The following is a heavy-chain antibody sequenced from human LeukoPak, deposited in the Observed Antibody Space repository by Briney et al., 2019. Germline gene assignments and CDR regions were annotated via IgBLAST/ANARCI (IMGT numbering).Heavy chain of an antibody. D-gene: IGHD3-22*01. J-gene: IGHJ3*02. CDR2: IYYSGST. CDR1: GGSISSYY. V-gene: IGHV4-59*01. CDR3: ARDLKYGSGYPDALDI. Sequence: SETLSLTCTVSGGSISSYYWSWIRQPPGKGLEWIGYIYYSGSTNYNPSLKSRVTISVDTSKNQFSLKLSSVTAADTAVYYCARDLKYGSGYPDALDIWGQGTMVTVSS.